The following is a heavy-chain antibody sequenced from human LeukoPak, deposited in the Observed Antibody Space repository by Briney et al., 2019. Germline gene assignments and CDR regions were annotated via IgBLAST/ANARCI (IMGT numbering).Heavy chain of an antibody. J-gene: IGHJ4*02. Sequence: PGGSLRLSCAASRFTFSSYAMHWVRQAPGKGLEWVAVISSDGSDESYADSVKGRITISRDNSKNTPYLQMNSLRAEDTAVFYCARSDGGTMNYWAQGTLVTVSS. CDR2: ISSDGSDE. CDR3: ARSDGGTMNY. D-gene: IGHD2-21*01. CDR1: RFTFSSYA. V-gene: IGHV3-30*04.